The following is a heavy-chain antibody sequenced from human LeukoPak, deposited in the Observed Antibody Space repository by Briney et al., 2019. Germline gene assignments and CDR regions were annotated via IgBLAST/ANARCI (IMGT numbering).Heavy chain of an antibody. D-gene: IGHD2-2*01. CDR1: GYTFTGYY. CDR3: ARANALYCSSTSCLFDY. J-gene: IGHJ4*02. CDR2: INPSSGGT. V-gene: IGHV1-2*04. Sequence: ASVKVSCKASGYTFTGYYMHWVRQAPGQGLEWMGWINPSSGGTYSAQKFQGWVTMTRDTSISTAYMELSRLTSDDTAVYYCARANALYCSSTSCLFDYWGQGTLVTVSS.